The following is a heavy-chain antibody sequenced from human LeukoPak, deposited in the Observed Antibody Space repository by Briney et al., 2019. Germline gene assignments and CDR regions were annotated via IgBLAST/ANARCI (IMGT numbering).Heavy chain of an antibody. Sequence: GGSLRLSCAASGFTFSSYAMHWVRQAPGKGLEWVAVISYDGSNKYYADFVKGRFTISRDNSKNTLYLQMNSLRAEDTAVYYCAKPGCSGGSCYSFRASPIDYWGQGTLVTVSS. V-gene: IGHV3-30*18. CDR2: ISYDGSNK. CDR3: AKPGCSGGSCYSFRASPIDY. CDR1: GFTFSSYA. D-gene: IGHD2-15*01. J-gene: IGHJ4*02.